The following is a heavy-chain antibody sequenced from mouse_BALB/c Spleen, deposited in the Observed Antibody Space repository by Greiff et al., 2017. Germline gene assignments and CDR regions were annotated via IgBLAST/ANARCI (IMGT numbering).Heavy chain of an antibody. D-gene: IGHD2-14*01. CDR1: GYTFTSYV. V-gene: IGHV1-14*01. CDR2: INPYNDGT. CDR3: ARGDYRYYFDY. Sequence: VQLKESGPELVKPGASVKMSCKASGYTFTSYVMHWVKQKPGQGLEWIGYINPYNDGTKYNEKFKGKATLTSDKSSSTAYMELSSLTSEDSAVYYCARGDYRYYFDYWGQGTTLTVSS. J-gene: IGHJ2*01.